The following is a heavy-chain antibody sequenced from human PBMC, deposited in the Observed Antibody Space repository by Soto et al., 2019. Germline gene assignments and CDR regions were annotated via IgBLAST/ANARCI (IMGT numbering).Heavy chain of an antibody. V-gene: IGHV1-69*01. CDR2: IIPIFGTA. Sequence: QVQLVQSGAEVKKPGSSVKVSCKASGGTFSSYAISWVRQAPRQGLEWMGGIIPIFGTANYAQKFQGRVTITADETTSTAYMELSSLRSEDTAVYYCARDRPITMVRGVITYYYYGMDVWGQGTTVTVSS. CDR1: GGTFSSYA. CDR3: ARDRPITMVRGVITYYYYGMDV. D-gene: IGHD3-10*01. J-gene: IGHJ6*02.